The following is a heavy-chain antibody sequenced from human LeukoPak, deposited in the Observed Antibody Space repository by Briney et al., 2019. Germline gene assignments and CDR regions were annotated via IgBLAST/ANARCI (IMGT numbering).Heavy chain of an antibody. D-gene: IGHD2-2*01. V-gene: IGHV4-4*07. CDR2: IYTSGST. CDR3: ARSRCSSISCASRGAFDI. J-gene: IGHJ3*02. CDR1: GGSISNYY. Sequence: SKTLSLTCNVSGGSISNYYWSWIRQPAGKGLELIGRIYTSGSTNYNPSLKSRVTMSVDTSKNQFSLKLSSVTAADTAVYYCARSRCSSISCASRGAFDIWGQGTMVNVSS.